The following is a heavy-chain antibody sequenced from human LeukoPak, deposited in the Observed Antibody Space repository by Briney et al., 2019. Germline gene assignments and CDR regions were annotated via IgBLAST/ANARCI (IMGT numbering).Heavy chain of an antibody. CDR3: ASGWELPPDAFDI. Sequence: GGSLRLSCAASGFTFSSYAMSWVRQAPGKGLEWVSAISGSGGSTYYADSVKGRFTISRDNSKNTLYLQVNSLRAEDTALYYCASGWELPPDAFDIWGQGTMVTVSS. V-gene: IGHV3-23*01. J-gene: IGHJ3*02. CDR2: ISGSGGST. CDR1: GFTFSSYA. D-gene: IGHD1-26*01.